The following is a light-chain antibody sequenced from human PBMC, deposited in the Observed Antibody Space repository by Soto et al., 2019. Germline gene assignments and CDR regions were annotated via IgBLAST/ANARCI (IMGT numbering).Light chain of an antibody. Sequence: DIQMTQSPSTLSASVGDRVTITCRASQYFSPWLAWYQQKPGKAPKLLIYKASSLESGVPSRFSGSGSGTEFTLTISSLQPDDFATYYCQHYKTYSRTFGQGTKVEIK. CDR3: QHYKTYSRT. V-gene: IGKV1-5*03. CDR2: KAS. J-gene: IGKJ1*01. CDR1: QYFSPW.